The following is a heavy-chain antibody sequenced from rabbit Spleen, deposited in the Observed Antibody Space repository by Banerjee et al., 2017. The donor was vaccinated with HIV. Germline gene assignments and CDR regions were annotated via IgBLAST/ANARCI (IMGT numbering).Heavy chain of an antibody. D-gene: IGHD8-1*01. V-gene: IGHV1S45*01. CDR1: GFSFTFSFSDNYW. CDR2: IWTGDGTI. J-gene: IGHJ6*01. Sequence: QEHLVESGGDLVKPEGSLTLTCTASGFSFTFSFSDNYWICWVRQAPGKGLEWIGCIWTGDGTIYYATWAKGRFTISKTSSTTVTLQMTSLPAADTATYFCARDTGSSFSSYGMDLWGQGTLVTVS. CDR3: ARDTGSSFSSYGMDL.